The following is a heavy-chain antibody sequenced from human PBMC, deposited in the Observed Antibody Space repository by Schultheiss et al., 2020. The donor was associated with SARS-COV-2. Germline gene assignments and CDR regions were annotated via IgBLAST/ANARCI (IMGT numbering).Heavy chain of an antibody. CDR3: ARSPDYWNFDS. Sequence: ASVKVSCKASGYTFTNYYLRWVRQAPGQGLEWMGWINPKSGGTKYAQKLQGWVTMTRDTSISTAYMELSRLRSDDTAVYYCARSPDYWNFDSWGQGTLVTVSS. D-gene: IGHD4-11*01. CDR2: INPKSGGT. CDR1: GYTFTNYY. J-gene: IGHJ4*02. V-gene: IGHV1-2*04.